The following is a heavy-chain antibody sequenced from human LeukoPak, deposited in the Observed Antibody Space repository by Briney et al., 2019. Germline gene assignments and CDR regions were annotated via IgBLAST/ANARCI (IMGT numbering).Heavy chain of an antibody. D-gene: IGHD3-3*01. Sequence: GGSLRLSCAASGLTFSDYYMSWIRQAPGKGLEWVSYISSTGSSLHYADSVKGRFTISRDNAKNSLYLQMNSLRAEDTAVYYCARAYYDFWSGPPRYFDYWGQGTLVTVSS. CDR2: ISSTGSSL. J-gene: IGHJ4*02. CDR1: GLTFSDYY. V-gene: IGHV3-11*04. CDR3: ARAYYDFWSGPPRYFDY.